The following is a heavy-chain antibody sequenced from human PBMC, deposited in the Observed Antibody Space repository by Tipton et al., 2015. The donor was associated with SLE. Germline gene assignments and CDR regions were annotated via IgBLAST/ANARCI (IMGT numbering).Heavy chain of an antibody. J-gene: IGHJ4*02. V-gene: IGHV3-33*08. CDR2: IWYDGDNK. D-gene: IGHD1-1*01. Sequence: SLRLSCSASGFTFSTYGMHWVRQAPGKGPEWVALIWYDGDNKYYADSVKGRFIISRDTSKNTVYLQMNSLRPEDTAMYYCASSVSTAGTDWGQGTLVTVSS. CDR3: ASSVSTAGTD. CDR1: GFTFSTYG.